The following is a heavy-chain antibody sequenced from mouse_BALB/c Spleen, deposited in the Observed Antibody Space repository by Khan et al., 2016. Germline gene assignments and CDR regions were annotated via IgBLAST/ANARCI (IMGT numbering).Heavy chain of an antibody. CDR1: GYSITSGYY. J-gene: IGHJ1*01. CDR3: ARAGLRLWYLDV. D-gene: IGHD1-2*01. Sequence: EVQLQESGPGLVKPSQSLSLTCSVTGYSITSGYYWNWIRQFPGNKLEWMGYISYDGSNNYNPSLKNRISITRDTSKNQFFLKLNSVTTEDTATYYCARAGLRLWYLDVWGAGTTVTVSS. CDR2: ISYDGSN. V-gene: IGHV3-6*02.